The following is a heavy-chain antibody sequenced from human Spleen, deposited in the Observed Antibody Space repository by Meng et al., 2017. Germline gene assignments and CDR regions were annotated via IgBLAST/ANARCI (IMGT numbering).Heavy chain of an antibody. J-gene: IGHJ4*02. CDR3: TRGTPGRRYAEY. D-gene: IGHD3-10*01. Sequence: QVQFVQSGAEGKKPGASVQISCKASGYTFTNNAIQWVRQAPGQRLEWMGWINAGNGYTKYSERFQDRISISRDTSATTAYMELSRLRSEDTAVYYCTRGTPGRRYAEYWGQGTLVTVSS. V-gene: IGHV1-3*01. CDR2: INAGNGYT. CDR1: GYTFTNNA.